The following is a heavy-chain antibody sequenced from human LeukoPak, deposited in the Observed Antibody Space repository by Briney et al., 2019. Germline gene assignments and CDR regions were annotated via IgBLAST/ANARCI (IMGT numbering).Heavy chain of an antibody. Sequence: GGSLRLSCAASQFTLTTYAVSWVRQAPGRGLEWVSSIGDSGVPTYYADSVKGRFTISRDNSQNTLYLQMNSLGADDTAVYYCAKVATWTYFDSWGQGTLVTVSS. CDR1: QFTLTTYA. J-gene: IGHJ4*02. V-gene: IGHV3-23*01. D-gene: IGHD3/OR15-3a*01. CDR2: IGDSGVPT. CDR3: AKVATWTYFDS.